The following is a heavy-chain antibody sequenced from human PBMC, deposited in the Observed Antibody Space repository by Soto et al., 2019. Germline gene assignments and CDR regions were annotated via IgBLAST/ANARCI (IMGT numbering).Heavy chain of an antibody. Sequence: QVQLQESGPGLVKPSQTLSLTCTVSGGSFSSGDYYWSWIRHPPGQGLVWIGNLYYSGRTYYHPSLKSRVTISVDTSKNPFTLKRSSVTDADAVDYYCAHYISGRAFDIWGQGTMVTVSS. D-gene: IGHD1-26*01. V-gene: IGHV4-30-4*01. CDR2: LYYSGRT. CDR3: AHYISGRAFDI. J-gene: IGHJ3*02. CDR1: GGSFSSGDYY.